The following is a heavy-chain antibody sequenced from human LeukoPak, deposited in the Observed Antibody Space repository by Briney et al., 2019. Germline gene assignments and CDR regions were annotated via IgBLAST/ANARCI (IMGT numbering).Heavy chain of an antibody. Sequence: PSETLSLTCTVSGGSISSYYWSWIRQPPGKGLEWIGYISYSGSTNYNPSLKSRVTISVDTSKNQFSLQLSSVTAAYTAVYYCARSIWVEWELLPPPNSFDIWGQGTMVTVSS. D-gene: IGHD1-26*01. CDR1: GGSISSYY. J-gene: IGHJ3*02. CDR2: ISYSGST. V-gene: IGHV4-59*01. CDR3: ARSIWVEWELLPPPNSFDI.